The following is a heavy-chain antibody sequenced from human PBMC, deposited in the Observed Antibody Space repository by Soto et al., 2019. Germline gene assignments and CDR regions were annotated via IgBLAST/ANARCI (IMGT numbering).Heavy chain of an antibody. V-gene: IGHV1-24*01. J-gene: IGHJ5*02. CDR1: GYTLTELS. D-gene: IGHD3-10*01. Sequence: ASVKVSCKVSGYTLTELSMHWVRQAPGKGLEWMGGFDPEDGETIYAQKFQGRVTMTEDTSTDTAYMELSSLRSEDTAVYYCATDLNYGSGSYYKWHNWFDPWGQGTLVTVSS. CDR3: ATDLNYGSGSYYKWHNWFDP. CDR2: FDPEDGET.